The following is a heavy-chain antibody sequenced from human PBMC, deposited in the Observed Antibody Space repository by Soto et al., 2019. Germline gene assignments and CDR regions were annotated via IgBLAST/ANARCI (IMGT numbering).Heavy chain of an antibody. CDR2: TAVTGAM. Sequence: QVQLQESGPGLVKPSETLSLLCFVSGEAVGSGQSYWNWVRQAPGKGLEWIGHTAVTGAMKNSAYLMSRVTMSVDPSKNQISLTLTSVTAADSATYFCARGRADSAGSSFGRRMDVWGQGTTVTVAS. J-gene: IGHJ6*02. V-gene: IGHV4-61*01. CDR3: ARGRADSAGSSFGRRMDV. D-gene: IGHD3-10*01. CDR1: GEAVGSGQSY.